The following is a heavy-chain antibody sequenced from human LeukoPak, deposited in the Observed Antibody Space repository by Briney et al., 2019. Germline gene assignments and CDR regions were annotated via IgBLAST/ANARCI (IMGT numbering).Heavy chain of an antibody. CDR1: GGSISSSSYY. Sequence: SETLSLTCTVSGGSISSSSYYWGWIRQPPGKGLEWIGSIYYSGSTYYNPSLKSRVTISVDTSKSQFSLKLSSVTAADTAVYYCARRSTTLAAFDYWGQGTLVTVSS. D-gene: IGHD6-25*01. J-gene: IGHJ4*02. CDR3: ARRSTTLAAFDY. CDR2: IYYSGST. V-gene: IGHV4-39*01.